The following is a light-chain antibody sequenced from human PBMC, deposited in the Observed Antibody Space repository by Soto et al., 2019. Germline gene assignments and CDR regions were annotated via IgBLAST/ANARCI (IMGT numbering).Light chain of an antibody. CDR2: EGG. CDR1: SSDVGSYNL. J-gene: IGLJ1*01. Sequence: QSALTQPASVSGSPGQSITISCTGTSSDVGSYNLVAWYQQHPGKSPKLMIHEGGKRPSGVSNRFSGSKSGNWASLTISGLQAEDEADYYCCSYVGSSLYVFGTGTKVTVI. CDR3: CSYVGSSLYV. V-gene: IGLV2-23*01.